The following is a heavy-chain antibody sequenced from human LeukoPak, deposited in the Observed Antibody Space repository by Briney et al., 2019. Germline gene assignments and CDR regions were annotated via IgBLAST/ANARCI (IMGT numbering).Heavy chain of an antibody. J-gene: IGHJ4*02. Sequence: SVKVSCKASGGTFSSYAISWVRQAPGQGLEWMGRIIPILGIANYAQKFQGRVTITADKSTSTAYMELSSLRSEDTAVYYCARVSPEYYYDSSGYYDYWGQGTLVTVSS. D-gene: IGHD3-22*01. CDR2: IIPILGIA. CDR1: GGTFSSYA. V-gene: IGHV1-69*04. CDR3: ARVSPEYYYDSSGYYDY.